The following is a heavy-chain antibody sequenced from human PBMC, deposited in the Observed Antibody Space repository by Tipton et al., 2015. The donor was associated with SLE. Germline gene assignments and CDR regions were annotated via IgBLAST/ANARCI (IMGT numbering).Heavy chain of an antibody. CDR2: IIPIFGTA. Sequence: QLVQSGPEVKKPGSSVKVSCKASGGTFSSYAISWVRQAPGQGLEWMGGIIPIFGTASYAQKFQGRVTITADESTSTAYMELSSLRSDDTAIYYCARVRVDTAMGVFDFWGQGTLVTVSS. D-gene: IGHD5-18*01. V-gene: IGHV1-69*01. CDR1: GGTFSSYA. CDR3: ARVRVDTAMGVFDF. J-gene: IGHJ4*02.